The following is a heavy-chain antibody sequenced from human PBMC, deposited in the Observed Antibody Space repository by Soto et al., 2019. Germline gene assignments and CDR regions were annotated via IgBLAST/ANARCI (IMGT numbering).Heavy chain of an antibody. CDR3: ARSEGRTYCDFWSGYYYYGMDV. J-gene: IGHJ6*02. Sequence: ASVKVSCKASGYTFTSYYMHWVRQAPGQGLELMGIINPSGGSTSYAQKFQGRVTMTRDTSTSTVYMELSSLRSEDTAVYYCARSEGRTYCDFWSGYYYYGMDVWGQGTTVTVYS. D-gene: IGHD3-3*01. CDR2: INPSGGST. CDR1: GYTFTSYY. V-gene: IGHV1-46*01.